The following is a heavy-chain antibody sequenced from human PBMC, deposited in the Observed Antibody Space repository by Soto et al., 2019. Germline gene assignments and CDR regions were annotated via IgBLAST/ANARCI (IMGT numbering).Heavy chain of an antibody. CDR2: ISYDGSNK. J-gene: IGHJ6*03. CDR1: GFTFSSYG. CDR3: AKVDSDYSTPDYYYYYYMDV. D-gene: IGHD4-4*01. Sequence: GGSLRLSCAASGFTFSSYGMHWVRQAPGKGLEWVAVISYDGSNKYYADSVKGRFTISRDNSKNTLYLQMNSLRAEDTAVYYCAKVDSDYSTPDYYYYYYMDVWGKGTTVTVSS. V-gene: IGHV3-30*18.